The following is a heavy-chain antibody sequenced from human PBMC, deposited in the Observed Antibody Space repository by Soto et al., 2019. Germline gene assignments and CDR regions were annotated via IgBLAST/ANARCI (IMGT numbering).Heavy chain of an antibody. J-gene: IGHJ6*02. D-gene: IGHD2-2*01. CDR2: ISYDGSNK. CDR1: GFTFSSYG. Sequence: QVQLVESGGGVVQPGRSLRLSCAASGFTFSSYGMHWVRQAPGKGLEWVAVISYDGSNKYYADSVKGRFTISRDNSKNTLYLQMNSLRAEDTAVYYCAAQSGVVPAATYYYGMDVWGQGTTVTVSS. CDR3: AAQSGVVPAATYYYGMDV. V-gene: IGHV3-30*03.